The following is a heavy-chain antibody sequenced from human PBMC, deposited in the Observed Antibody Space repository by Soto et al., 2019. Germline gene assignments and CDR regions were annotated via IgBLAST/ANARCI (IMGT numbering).Heavy chain of an antibody. Sequence: PSETLSLTCAVSGGSISSSNWWSWARQPPGKGLEWIGEIYHSGSTNYNPSLKSRVTISVDKSKNQFSLKLSSVTAADTAVYYCARVPYYYDSSGYYPYYYYGMDVWGQGTTVTVSS. CDR1: GGSISSSNW. D-gene: IGHD3-22*01. V-gene: IGHV4-4*02. CDR2: IYHSGST. J-gene: IGHJ6*02. CDR3: ARVPYYYDSSGYYPYYYYGMDV.